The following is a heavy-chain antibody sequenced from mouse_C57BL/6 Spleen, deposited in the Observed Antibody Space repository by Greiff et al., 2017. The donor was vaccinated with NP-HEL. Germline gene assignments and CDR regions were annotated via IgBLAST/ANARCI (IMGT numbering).Heavy chain of an antibody. J-gene: IGHJ2*01. CDR2: ISSGGGYT. CDR1: GFTFSSYG. Sequence: EVMLVESGGDLVKPGGSLKLSCAASGFTFSSYGMSWVRQTPDKRLEWVATISSGGGYTYYPDSVKERFTISRDNAKNTLYLQMSSLKSEDTAMYYCARRDGNYFDYWGQGTTLTVSS. V-gene: IGHV5-6*02. D-gene: IGHD2-1*01. CDR3: ARRDGNYFDY.